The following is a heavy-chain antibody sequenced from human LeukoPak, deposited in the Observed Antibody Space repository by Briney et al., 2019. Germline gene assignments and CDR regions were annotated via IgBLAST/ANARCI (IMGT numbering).Heavy chain of an antibody. D-gene: IGHD6-19*01. V-gene: IGHV1-2*02. CDR1: GYTFTSNY. Sequence: ASVKVSCKAFGYTFTSNYMHWVRQAPGQGLEWMGWINPNSGGTNYAQKFQGRVTMTRDTSISTAYMELSRLRSDDTAMYYCARSSGWKYNIDYWGQGTLVTVSS. J-gene: IGHJ4*02. CDR2: INPNSGGT. CDR3: ARSSGWKYNIDY.